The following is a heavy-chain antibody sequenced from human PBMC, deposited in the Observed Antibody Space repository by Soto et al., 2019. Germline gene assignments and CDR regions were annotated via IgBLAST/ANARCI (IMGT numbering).Heavy chain of an antibody. Sequence: SETLSLTCTVSGGSFSSGGYYWSWIRQYPGKGLEWIGYIYFSGSTYYNPSLRSRVTMSVDTSKNQFSLNLSSVTAADTAVYYCARYLLRPNWFDPWGQGTRVTVSS. CDR1: GGSFSSGGYY. CDR3: ARYLLRPNWFDP. CDR2: IYFSGST. V-gene: IGHV4-31*03. D-gene: IGHD2-15*01. J-gene: IGHJ5*02.